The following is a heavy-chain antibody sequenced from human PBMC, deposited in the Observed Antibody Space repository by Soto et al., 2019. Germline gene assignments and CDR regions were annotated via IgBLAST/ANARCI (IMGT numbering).Heavy chain of an antibody. D-gene: IGHD3-10*01. CDR1: GDSITRYY. CDR2: IYYSGET. CDR3: ARDKGGEFLKGSGMDV. J-gene: IGHJ6*02. V-gene: IGHV4-59*01. Sequence: QVQLQESGPGLVKPSETLSLTCTVSGDSITRYYWSWIRLSPGKGLEWIGYIYYSGETNYNPSVKSPVNRPGDRTKNLFSLQLSWVSAADTAGYYCARDKGGEFLKGSGMDVWGQGTTVTVSS.